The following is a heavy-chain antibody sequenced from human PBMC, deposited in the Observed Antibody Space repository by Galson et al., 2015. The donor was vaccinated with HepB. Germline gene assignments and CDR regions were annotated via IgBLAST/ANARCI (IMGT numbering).Heavy chain of an antibody. Sequence: SLRLSCAASGFMFRSYGMHWVRQAPGKGLEWVGFIRYDGSHTYHGDSTKGRFTISRDNSENTLYLQMKSLRPEDTAVYYCAKVEPHFGMDAWGQGTTVTVSS. CDR1: GFMFRSYG. V-gene: IGHV3-30*02. J-gene: IGHJ6*02. D-gene: IGHD3-3*02. CDR2: IRYDGSHT. CDR3: AKVEPHFGMDA.